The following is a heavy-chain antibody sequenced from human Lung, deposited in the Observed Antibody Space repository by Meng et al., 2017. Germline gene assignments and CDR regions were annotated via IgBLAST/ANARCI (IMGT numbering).Heavy chain of an antibody. Sequence: GSVAVVVQCGASRSCSCQRYGYNFSICSSERVRQAPGKGVEWVTLISTDGSYEYYAASVEGRFTISRDNSKNTVYLEMNSLTPEDTAVYYCARTGIVIEARGWFDPWGQGTLVTVSS. J-gene: IGHJ5*02. CDR3: ARTGIVIEARGWFDP. CDR2: ISTDGSYE. CDR1: GYNFSICS. D-gene: IGHD2/OR15-2a*01. V-gene: IGHV3-30*01.